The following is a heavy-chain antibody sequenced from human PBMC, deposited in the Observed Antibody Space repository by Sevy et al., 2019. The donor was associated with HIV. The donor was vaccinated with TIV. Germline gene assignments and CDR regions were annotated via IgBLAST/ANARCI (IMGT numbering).Heavy chain of an antibody. CDR2: INSDGSST. J-gene: IGHJ4*02. V-gene: IGHV3-74*01. Sequence: GGSLRLSCAASGFTFSSYWMHWVRQAPGEGLVWVSRINSDGSSTNYADSVKGRFTISRDNAKNTLYLQMNSLRAEDTAVYYCAREYSGTYYYFDYWGQGTLVTVSS. CDR3: AREYSGTYYYFDY. D-gene: IGHD1-26*01. CDR1: GFTFSSYW.